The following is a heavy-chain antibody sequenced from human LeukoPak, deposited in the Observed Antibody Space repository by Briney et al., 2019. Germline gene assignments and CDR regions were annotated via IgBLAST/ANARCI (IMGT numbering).Heavy chain of an antibody. J-gene: IGHJ4*02. D-gene: IGHD2-21*01. CDR3: ARLDWRGY. CDR2: ISGNSADI. CDR1: GFAFSSFR. Sequence: GGSLRLSCGASGFAFSSFRMSRVRQAPGRGLEWVSSISGNSADINNADSLKGRFTISSDNAKNSLYLQLNSLTVEDTAVYYCARLDWRGYWGQGTLVTVSS. V-gene: IGHV3-21*01.